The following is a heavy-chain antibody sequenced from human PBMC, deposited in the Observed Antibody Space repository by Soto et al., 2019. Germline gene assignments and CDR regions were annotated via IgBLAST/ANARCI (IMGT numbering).Heavy chain of an antibody. Sequence: GGSLRLSCAASGFTFDDYAVHWVRQAPGKGLEWVSGISWNSGSIDYADSVKGRFTISRDNAKNSLYLQMNRLRAEDTALYYCAKGGTPHLTGYFYYFNYWGQGTLVTVSS. J-gene: IGHJ4*02. CDR2: ISWNSGSI. D-gene: IGHD3-9*01. CDR3: AKGGTPHLTGYFYYFNY. CDR1: GFTFDDYA. V-gene: IGHV3-9*01.